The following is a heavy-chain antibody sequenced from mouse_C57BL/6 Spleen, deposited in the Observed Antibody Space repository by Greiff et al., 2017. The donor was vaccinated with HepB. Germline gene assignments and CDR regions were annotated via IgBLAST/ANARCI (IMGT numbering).Heavy chain of an antibody. J-gene: IGHJ2*01. Sequence: EVQLVESGEGLVKPGGSLKLSCAASGFTFSSYAMSWVRQTPEKRLEWVAYISSGGDYIYYADTVMGRFTISRDNARNTLYLQMSSLKSEDTAMYYCTRAGVSDYFDYWGQGTTLTVSS. CDR2: ISSGGDYI. V-gene: IGHV5-9-1*02. CDR1: GFTFSSYA. CDR3: TRAGVSDYFDY.